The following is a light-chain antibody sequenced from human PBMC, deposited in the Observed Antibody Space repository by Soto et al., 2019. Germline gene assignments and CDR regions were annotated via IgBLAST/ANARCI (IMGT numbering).Light chain of an antibody. CDR2: EGS. CDR1: SSDVGSYNL. V-gene: IGLV2-23*01. J-gene: IGLJ2*01. CDR3: CSYAGSSTPHVV. Sequence: QSALTQPASMSGSPGQSITISCTGTSSDVGSYNLVSWYQQHPGKAPKLMIYEGSKRPSGVSNRFSGSKSGNTASLTISGLQAEDEADYYCCSYAGSSTPHVVFGGGTKVTVL.